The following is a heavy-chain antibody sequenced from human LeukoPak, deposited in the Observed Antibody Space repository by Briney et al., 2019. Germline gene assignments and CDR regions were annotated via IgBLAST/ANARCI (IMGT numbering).Heavy chain of an antibody. Sequence: ASVKVSCKASGGTFISYAISWVRQAPGQGLEWMGRIIPILGIANYAQKFQGRVTITADKSTSTAYMELSSLRSEDTAVYYCARDIGEKLWLSYYYYGMDVWGQGTTVTVSS. D-gene: IGHD5-18*01. CDR2: IIPILGIA. J-gene: IGHJ6*02. CDR3: ARDIGEKLWLSYYYYGMDV. CDR1: GGTFISYA. V-gene: IGHV1-69*04.